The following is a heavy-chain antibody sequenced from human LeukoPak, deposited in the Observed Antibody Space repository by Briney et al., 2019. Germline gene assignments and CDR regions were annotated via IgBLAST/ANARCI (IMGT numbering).Heavy chain of an antibody. Sequence: SGTLSLTCTVSGGSISSYYWSWIRQPAGKGLEWIGRIYTSGSTNYNPSLKSRVTISVDTSKNQFSLKLSSVTAADTAVYYCARASYYNDAFDIWGQGTMVTVSS. CDR2: IYTSGST. CDR3: ARASYYNDAFDI. V-gene: IGHV4-4*07. D-gene: IGHD3-10*01. CDR1: GGSISSYY. J-gene: IGHJ3*02.